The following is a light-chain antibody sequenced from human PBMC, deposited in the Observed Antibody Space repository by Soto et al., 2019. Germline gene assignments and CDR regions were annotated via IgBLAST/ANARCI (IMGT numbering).Light chain of an antibody. Sequence: QSALTQPASVSGSPGQSIAMSCTGTNSDVGGYNYVSWYQQHPGKAPKLMIYEVNNRPSGVSNRFSGSKSDNTASLTISGLQAEDEADYYCSSYTTSSTLIFGTGTKLTVL. CDR1: NSDVGGYNY. CDR3: SSYTTSSTLI. V-gene: IGLV2-14*01. J-gene: IGLJ1*01. CDR2: EVN.